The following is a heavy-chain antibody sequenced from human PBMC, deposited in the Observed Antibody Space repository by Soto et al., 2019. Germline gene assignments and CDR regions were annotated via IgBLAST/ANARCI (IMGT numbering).Heavy chain of an antibody. CDR2: IYYSGST. CDR1: GGSISSSSYY. CDR3: ARHTPAISISDH. V-gene: IGHV4-39*01. J-gene: IGHJ4*02. D-gene: IGHD2-15*01. Sequence: QLQLQESGPGLVKPSETLSLTCTVSGGSISSSSYYWGWIRQPPGKGLEWIGSIYYSGSTYYNPSLQSRVTISVDTSKNQFSLKLGSVTAADTAVYYCARHTPAISISDHWGQGTLVTVSS.